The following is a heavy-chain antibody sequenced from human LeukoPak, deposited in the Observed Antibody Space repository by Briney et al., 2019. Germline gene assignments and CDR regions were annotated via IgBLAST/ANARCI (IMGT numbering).Heavy chain of an antibody. J-gene: IGHJ5*02. CDR2: IYPGDSDT. Sequence: GESLKISCKGSGYNFINYWIGWVRQMPGKGLEWMRVIYPGDSDTAYSPSFQGQVTISADKSISTAYLQWASLKASDTAMYYCARPGSGNGWFDLWGQGTLVTVFS. CDR3: ARPGSGNGWFDL. D-gene: IGHD2-15*01. CDR1: GYNFINYW. V-gene: IGHV5-51*01.